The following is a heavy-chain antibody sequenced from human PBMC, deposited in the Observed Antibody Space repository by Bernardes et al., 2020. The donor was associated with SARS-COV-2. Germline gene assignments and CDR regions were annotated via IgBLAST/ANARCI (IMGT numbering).Heavy chain of an antibody. V-gene: IGHV1-69*13. Sequence: SVKVSCKVSGYTLTELSMHWVRQAPGQGLEWMGRIIPIFGTANYAQKFQGRVTITADESTSTAYMELSSLRSEDTAVYYCARYLVTATPYYYYGMDVWGQGTTVTVSS. CDR2: IIPIFGTA. CDR1: GYTLTELS. J-gene: IGHJ6*02. D-gene: IGHD2-21*02. CDR3: ARYLVTATPYYYYGMDV.